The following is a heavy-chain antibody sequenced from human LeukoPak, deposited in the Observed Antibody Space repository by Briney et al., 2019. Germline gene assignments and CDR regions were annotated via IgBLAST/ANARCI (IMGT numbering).Heavy chain of an antibody. CDR3: ARDPGYGLGVDYGDY. D-gene: IGHD3-10*01. CDR1: GFTFSGNY. V-gene: IGHV3-66*01. CDR2: IYRGGNT. Sequence: GGSLRLSCAASGFTFSGNYMRWVRQAPGKGLEGLSVIYRGGNTYYADSVKGRFTISRDSSKNTVFLQMDSLRAEDTAVYYCARDPGYGLGVDYGDYWGQGTLVTVSS. J-gene: IGHJ4*02.